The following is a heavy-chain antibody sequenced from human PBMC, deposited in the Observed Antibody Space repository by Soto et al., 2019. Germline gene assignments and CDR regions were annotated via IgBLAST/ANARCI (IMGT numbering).Heavy chain of an antibody. J-gene: IGHJ3*02. CDR2: IRSKNYGRTT. D-gene: IGHD3-22*01. Sequence: PGGSLRLSCTGSGFTFGNNAMTWFRQAPGKGLEWVGFIRSKNYGRTTEYAASVQGRFTISRDDSKGIAYQEMNSLTTDDTAVYYCSRPSYYYDSSGFEPGAFDIWGQGTMVTVSS. CDR3: SRPSYYYDSSGFEPGAFDI. CDR1: GFTFGNNA. V-gene: IGHV3-49*03.